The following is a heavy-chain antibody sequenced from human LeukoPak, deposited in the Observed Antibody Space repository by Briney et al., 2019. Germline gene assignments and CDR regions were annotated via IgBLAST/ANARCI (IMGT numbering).Heavy chain of an antibody. Sequence: SETLSLTCTVSGGSISSYYWSWIRQPPGKGLEWIGYIYYSGSTNYNPSLKSRVTISVDTSKNQFSLKLSSVTAADTAVYYCARNYGGNSVSGFDIWGQGTMVTVSS. J-gene: IGHJ3*02. D-gene: IGHD4-23*01. V-gene: IGHV4-59*01. CDR2: IYYSGST. CDR1: GGSISSYY. CDR3: ARNYGGNSVSGFDI.